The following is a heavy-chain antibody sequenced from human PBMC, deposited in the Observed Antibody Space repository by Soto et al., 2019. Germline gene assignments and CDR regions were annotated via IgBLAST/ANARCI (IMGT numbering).Heavy chain of an antibody. CDR1: GGSFSGYY. D-gene: IGHD3-16*02. CDR2: INDSEST. J-gene: IGHJ6*03. V-gene: IGHV4-34*01. Sequence: QVQLQQWGAGLLKPSETLSLTCAVYGGSFSGYYWSWIRQPPGKGLEWIGEINDSESTNYIPSLKSRFAISVDTCNNQFTLKLSSVTAADTASHHCAKMGEYNWGSDRYQNPPDDYDMDVWGKGTTVTVSS. CDR3: AKMGEYNWGSDRYQNPPDDYDMDV.